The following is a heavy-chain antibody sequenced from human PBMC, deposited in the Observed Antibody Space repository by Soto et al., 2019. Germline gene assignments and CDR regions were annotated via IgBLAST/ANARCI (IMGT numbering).Heavy chain of an antibody. V-gene: IGHV1-18*01. J-gene: IGHJ5*02. CDR1: GYTFTSYG. D-gene: IGHD1-1*01. CDR3: ARGGQKNVYTSIGP. Sequence: GASVKVSCKASGYTFTSYGISWVRQAPGQGLEWMGWISAYNGNTNYAQKLQGRFTMTSDSASNTAYMELRSLTPDNTAVYYCARGGQKNVYTSIGPWGQGTLVTVSS. CDR2: ISAYNGNT.